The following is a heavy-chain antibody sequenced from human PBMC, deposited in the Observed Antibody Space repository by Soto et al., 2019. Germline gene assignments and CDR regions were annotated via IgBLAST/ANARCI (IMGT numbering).Heavy chain of an antibody. CDR3: ARDLMPNDRGLGDLAY. Sequence: EVRLVESGGGLVKPGGSLRLSCAASGFTFNKYSMNWVRQAPGKGLEWVSSITSKIGDQYYADSVKGRFIISRDNTKNSLSLQVTSLRDEDTAVYYCARDLMPNDRGLGDLAYWGQGTLVTVSS. V-gene: IGHV3-21*06. D-gene: IGHD3-22*01. CDR1: GFTFNKYS. CDR2: ITSKIGDQ. J-gene: IGHJ4*02.